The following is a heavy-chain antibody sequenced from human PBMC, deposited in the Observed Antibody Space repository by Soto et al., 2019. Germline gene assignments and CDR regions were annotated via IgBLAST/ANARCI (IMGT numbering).Heavy chain of an antibody. CDR1: GGSITSSSYY. V-gene: IGHV4-39*01. CDR3: ARQGTGYGFDY. CDR2: VYYSGTP. J-gene: IGHJ4*02. D-gene: IGHD5-12*01. Sequence: QLQLQESGPGLVKPSETLSLTCTVSGGSITSSSYYWGWIRQPPGKGLEWIGNVYYSGTPYYNPSLKSRVTISVDTSKNQFSLTLSSVTAADTAVYFCARQGTGYGFDYWGQGTLVTVSS.